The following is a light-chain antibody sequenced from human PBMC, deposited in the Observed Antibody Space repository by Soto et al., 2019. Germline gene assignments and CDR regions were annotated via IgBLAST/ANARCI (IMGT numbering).Light chain of an antibody. J-gene: IGKJ5*01. CDR2: DAS. V-gene: IGKV3D-20*02. Sequence: EIVLTQSPATLSLSPGERATLSCGASQSVSRSSLAWYQQKPGLAPRLLIYDASTRATGIPARFSGSGSGTDFTLTISSLEPDDFAVYYCQQRNDWQVTFGQGTRLEIK. CDR1: QSVSRSS. CDR3: QQRNDWQVT.